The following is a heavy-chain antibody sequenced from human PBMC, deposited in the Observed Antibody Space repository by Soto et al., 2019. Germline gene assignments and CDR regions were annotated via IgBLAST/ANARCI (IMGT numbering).Heavy chain of an antibody. D-gene: IGHD5-18*01. V-gene: IGHV4-39*01. J-gene: IGHJ6*02. CDR2: IYYSGST. CDR3: ARCLPGLGYSYGRYYYGMDV. Sequence: SETLSLTCTVSGGSISSSSYYWGWIRQPPGKGLEWIGSIYYSGSTYYNPSLKSRVTISVDTSKNQFSLKLSSVTAADTAVYYCARCLPGLGYSYGRYYYGMDVWGQGTTVTVSS. CDR1: GGSISSSSYY.